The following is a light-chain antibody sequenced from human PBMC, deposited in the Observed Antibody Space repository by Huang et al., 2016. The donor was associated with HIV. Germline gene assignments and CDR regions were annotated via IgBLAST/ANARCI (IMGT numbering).Light chain of an antibody. CDR1: QSVGNF. Sequence: EIVLTQSPATLSLSPGERATLSCRASQSVGNFLAWYQQRPGQAPRLLIYDPSIRATGVPDRFSGTGSGTDFTLTINSLEPEDFAVYFCQQRTNWPFGPGTRLDIK. CDR3: QQRTNWP. J-gene: IGKJ3*01. CDR2: DPS. V-gene: IGKV3-11*01.